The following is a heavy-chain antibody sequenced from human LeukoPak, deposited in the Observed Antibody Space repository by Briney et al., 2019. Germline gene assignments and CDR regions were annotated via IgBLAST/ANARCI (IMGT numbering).Heavy chain of an antibody. J-gene: IGHJ6*03. CDR2: ISWNSGSI. CDR1: GFTFDDYA. CDR3: ARGGGYHHYYYYYYMDV. D-gene: IGHD3-16*02. Sequence: TGGSLRLSCAASGFTFDDYAMHWVRHAPGKGLEWVSGISWNSGSIGYADSVKGRFTISRDNAKNSLYLQMNSLRAEDTAVYYCARGGGYHHYYYYYYMDVWGKGTTVTVSS. V-gene: IGHV3-9*01.